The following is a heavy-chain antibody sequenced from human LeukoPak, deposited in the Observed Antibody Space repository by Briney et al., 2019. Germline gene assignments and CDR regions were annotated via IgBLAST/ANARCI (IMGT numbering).Heavy chain of an antibody. D-gene: IGHD1-20*01. CDR1: RFTFSSYE. Sequence: PGGSLRLSCTASRFTFSSYEMNRVRQAPGKGLEWVSYISSSGSPIYYADSVKGRFTISRDNAQNSLFLQMNSLRAEDTAIYYCARGPSGGNNLWMDYWGQGTLVTVSS. CDR2: ISSSGSPI. CDR3: ARGPSGGNNLWMDY. J-gene: IGHJ4*02. V-gene: IGHV3-48*03.